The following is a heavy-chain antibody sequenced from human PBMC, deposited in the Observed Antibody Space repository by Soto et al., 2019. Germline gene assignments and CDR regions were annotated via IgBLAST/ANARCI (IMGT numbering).Heavy chain of an antibody. CDR2: IYYNGSP. V-gene: IGHV4-30-4*01. CDR1: GGSISSGDYY. Sequence: PSETLSLTCIVSGGSISSGDYYWSWIRQPPGKGLEWIGYIYYNGSPYSNPSLKSRVTISVASSKNQFSLKLSSVTAAATAVYYCPRQEAHYYVWGSYRYHNYFDYLDQGTLVNVSS. J-gene: IGHJ4*02. CDR3: PRQEAHYYVWGSYRYHNYFDY. D-gene: IGHD3-16*01.